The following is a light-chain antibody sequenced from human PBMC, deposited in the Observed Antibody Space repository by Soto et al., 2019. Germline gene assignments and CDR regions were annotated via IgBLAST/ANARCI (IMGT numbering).Light chain of an antibody. Sequence: QSALTQPASVSGSPGQSITISCTGTSSDVGRYNYISWYQQHPGKAPKVMIYDVNYRPSGVANRFSGSKSGNTASLTISGLQAEDEADYYCSSYTNTSTPVVFGGGTKVTVL. J-gene: IGLJ2*01. CDR1: SSDVGRYNY. CDR2: DVN. CDR3: SSYTNTSTPVV. V-gene: IGLV2-14*01.